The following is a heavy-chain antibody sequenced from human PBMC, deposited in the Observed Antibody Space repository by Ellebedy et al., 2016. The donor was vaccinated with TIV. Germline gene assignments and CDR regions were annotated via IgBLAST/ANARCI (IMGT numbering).Heavy chain of an antibody. J-gene: IGHJ3*02. V-gene: IGHV1-18*04. Sequence: ASVKVSXXASGYTFNNYGIIWVRQAPGQGLEWMGWTSSYTGHTKYAQRLQGRVTMTTDPSTSTAYMELRSLRSDDTATYFCARDGVDAFDIWGQGTLVTV. CDR1: GYTFNNYG. CDR3: ARDGVDAFDI. CDR2: TSSYTGHT. D-gene: IGHD3-3*01.